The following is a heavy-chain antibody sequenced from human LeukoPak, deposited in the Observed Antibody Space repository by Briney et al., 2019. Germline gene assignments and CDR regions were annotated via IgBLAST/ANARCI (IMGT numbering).Heavy chain of an antibody. D-gene: IGHD1-1*01. Sequence: GGSLRLSCAASGFTFTTYAMSWVRQAPGKGLEWVSAITSSGGRTYYADSVKGRFTISRDNSKNTLYLQMNSLRAEDTAVYHCAKDAEGNWNYDYYYYMDVWGKGTTVTVSS. V-gene: IGHV3-23*01. CDR3: AKDAEGNWNYDYYYYMDV. CDR2: ITSSGGRT. CDR1: GFTFTTYA. J-gene: IGHJ6*03.